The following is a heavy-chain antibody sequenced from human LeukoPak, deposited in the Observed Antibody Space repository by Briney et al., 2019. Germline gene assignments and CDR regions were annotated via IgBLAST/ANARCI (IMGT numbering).Heavy chain of an antibody. D-gene: IGHD1-1*01. V-gene: IGHV4-59*01. CDR3: ARDLGGGTTGFDY. CDR2: IYYSRST. Sequence: PSETLSLTCTVSGGSISSYYWSWIRQPPGKGLEWIGYIYYSRSTNYNPSLKSRVTISVDTSKNQFSLKLSSVTAADTAVYYCARDLGGGTTGFDYWGQGTLVTVSS. J-gene: IGHJ4*02. CDR1: GGSISSYY.